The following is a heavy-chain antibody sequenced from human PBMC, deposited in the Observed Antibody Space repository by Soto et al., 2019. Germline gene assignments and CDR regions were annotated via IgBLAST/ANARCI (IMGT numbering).Heavy chain of an antibody. D-gene: IGHD5-18*01. CDR3: ARGSGYSYGPYYFDY. Sequence: ASVKVSCKASGGTFSSYAISWVRQAPGQGLEWMGGIIPIFGTANYAQKFQGRVTITADESTSTAYMELSSLRSEDTAVYYCARGSGYSYGPYYFDYWGQGTLVTVSS. J-gene: IGHJ4*02. CDR2: IIPIFGTA. V-gene: IGHV1-69*13. CDR1: GGTFSSYA.